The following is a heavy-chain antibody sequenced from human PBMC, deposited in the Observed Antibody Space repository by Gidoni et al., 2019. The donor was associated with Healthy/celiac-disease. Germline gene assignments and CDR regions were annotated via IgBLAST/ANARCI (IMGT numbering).Heavy chain of an antibody. V-gene: IGHV3-30-3*01. D-gene: IGHD2-21*01. CDR3: ARDLFNLAYCGGDCYGVFDY. CDR1: GFTFSSYA. Sequence: QVQLVESGGGVFQPGRSLRLSCAASGFTFSSYAMHWVRQAPGKGLEWVAVISYDGSNKYYADSVKGRFTISRDNSKNTLYLQMNSLRAEDTAVYYCARDLFNLAYCGGDCYGVFDYWGQGTLVTVSS. CDR2: ISYDGSNK. J-gene: IGHJ4*02.